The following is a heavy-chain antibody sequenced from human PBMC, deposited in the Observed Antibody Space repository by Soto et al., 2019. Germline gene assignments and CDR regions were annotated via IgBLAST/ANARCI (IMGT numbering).Heavy chain of an antibody. D-gene: IGHD2-15*01. CDR1: GDSVSSNSAA. CDR3: ARAPVAWRYCSGGSRPSEWFDS. V-gene: IGHV6-1*01. J-gene: IGHJ5*01. CDR2: TYYRSKWYN. Sequence: AQTLSLTCVISGDSVSSNSAAWNWIRQSPSRGLEWLGRTYYRSKWYNDYAVSVKSRITINPDTSKNQFSLQLNSVTPEDTAVYYCARAPVAWRYCSGGSRPSEWFDSPGTGTLLTLSS.